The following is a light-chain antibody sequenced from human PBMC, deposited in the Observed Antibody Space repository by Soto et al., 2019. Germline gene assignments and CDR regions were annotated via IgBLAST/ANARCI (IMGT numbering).Light chain of an antibody. CDR3: QQYGSSALT. CDR1: QSVSSNY. J-gene: IGKJ4*01. Sequence: TVLTQSPGTLSLSPGERVTLSCRASQSVSSNYLAWYQQKPGQTPRLLIYGASSRATGIPDRFSGSGSGTDFTLTISILEPEDSAVYYCQQYGSSALTFGGGTKVEIK. CDR2: GAS. V-gene: IGKV3-20*01.